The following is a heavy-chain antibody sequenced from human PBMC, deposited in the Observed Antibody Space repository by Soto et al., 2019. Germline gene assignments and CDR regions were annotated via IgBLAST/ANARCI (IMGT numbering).Heavy chain of an antibody. CDR1: GGTFSSDA. CDR2: LIPILGTT. V-gene: IGHV1-69*13. Sequence: SVKVSCKASGGTFSSDAVSWVRQAPGQGPEWMGGLIPILGTTHYAQKFQGRVTITADESTNTAYMELSSLRSDDTAVYYCARASGYVSGWYHDYWGQGTRVTVSS. CDR3: ARASGYVSGWYHDY. D-gene: IGHD6-19*01. J-gene: IGHJ4*02.